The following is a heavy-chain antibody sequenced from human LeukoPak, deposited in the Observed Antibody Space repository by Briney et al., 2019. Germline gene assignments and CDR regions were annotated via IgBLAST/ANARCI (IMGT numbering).Heavy chain of an antibody. V-gene: IGHV3-30*04. D-gene: IGHD4-17*01. CDR2: ISYDGSNK. J-gene: IGHJ6*04. Sequence: PGGSLRLSCAASGFTFSSYAMHWVRQAPGKGLEWVAVISYDGSNKYYADSVKGRFTISRDNSKNTLYLQMNSLRAEDTAVYYCARDEDYGDYVHYYYYGMDVWGKGTTVTVSS. CDR1: GFTFSSYA. CDR3: ARDEDYGDYVHYYYYGMDV.